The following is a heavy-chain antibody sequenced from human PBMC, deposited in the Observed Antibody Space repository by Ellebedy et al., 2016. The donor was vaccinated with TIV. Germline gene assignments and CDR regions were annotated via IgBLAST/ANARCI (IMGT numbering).Heavy chain of an antibody. CDR3: ARLLRGTYYGGFDY. V-gene: IGHV4-59*01. CDR1: GVSIGSYY. D-gene: IGHD1-26*01. CDR2: IYYSEST. Sequence: MPSETLSLTCTVSGVSIGSYYWTWIRQPPGKGLEWIGYIYYSESTDYKPSLKCRVTISLDTSTNQLSLELRSVTAADTAVYYCARLLRGTYYGGFDYWGQGTPVTVSS. J-gene: IGHJ4*02.